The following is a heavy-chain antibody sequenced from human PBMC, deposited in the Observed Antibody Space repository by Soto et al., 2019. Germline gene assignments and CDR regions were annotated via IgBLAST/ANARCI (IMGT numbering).Heavy chain of an antibody. CDR2: IHHSGST. J-gene: IGHJ4*02. Sequence: SETLSLTCAVSGGSISSGGYSWSWIRQPPGKGLECIGFIHHSGSTYYNPSLKSRVTISVDRSENQFSLKLSSVTAADTAVYYCASIGHSGYDNYFDYWGQGTLVTVSS. CDR1: GGSISSGGYS. D-gene: IGHD5-12*01. CDR3: ASIGHSGYDNYFDY. V-gene: IGHV4-30-2*01.